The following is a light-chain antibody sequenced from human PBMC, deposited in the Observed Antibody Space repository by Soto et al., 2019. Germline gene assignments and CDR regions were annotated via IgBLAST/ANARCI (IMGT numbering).Light chain of an antibody. CDR2: EIS. CDR1: KSDIGAYVF. J-gene: IGLJ2*01. CDR3: SAFTTDSTVN. Sequence: QSALTQPASVSGSPGQSITISCTGTKSDIGAYVFVSWHQQHPGKAPKLIIYEISKRPSGVSDRFSGSKSGYTASLTISGLQPEDECHYYCSAFTTDSTVNFGGGTKLTVL. V-gene: IGLV2-14*01.